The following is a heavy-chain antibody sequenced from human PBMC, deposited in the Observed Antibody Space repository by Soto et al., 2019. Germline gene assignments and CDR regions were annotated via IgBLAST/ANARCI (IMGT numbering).Heavy chain of an antibody. CDR1: GFTFSNYW. Sequence: GGSLRLSCAASGFTFSNYWMHWVRQAPGKGLEWVSRINGDGGSRNYADSVKGRLTISRDNAKNTLYLQMNSLRAEDTAVYYCVRDSDDFWSGYFWFDPWGQGTLVTVYS. J-gene: IGHJ5*02. CDR3: VRDSDDFWSGYFWFDP. D-gene: IGHD3-3*01. CDR2: INGDGGSR. V-gene: IGHV3-74*01.